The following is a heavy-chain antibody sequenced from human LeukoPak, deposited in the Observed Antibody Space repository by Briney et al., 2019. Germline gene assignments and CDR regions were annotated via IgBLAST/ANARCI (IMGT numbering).Heavy chain of an antibody. Sequence: GRSLRLSCAASGFTFSSYAMHWVRQAPGKGLEGVAVISDDGSNKYYADSVKGRFTISRDNSKNTLYLQMNRLRAEDTAVYYCARESGPDFWSGYRYYFDYWGQGTLVTVSS. J-gene: IGHJ4*02. CDR2: ISDDGSNK. CDR1: GFTFSSYA. CDR3: ARESGPDFWSGYRYYFDY. D-gene: IGHD3-3*01. V-gene: IGHV3-30-3*01.